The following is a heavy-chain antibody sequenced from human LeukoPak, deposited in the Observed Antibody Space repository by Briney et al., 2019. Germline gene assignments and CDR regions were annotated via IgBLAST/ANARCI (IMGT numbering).Heavy chain of an antibody. D-gene: IGHD3-22*01. CDR3: ARDRPYYDSSGYSDY. V-gene: IGHV3-11*01. J-gene: IGHJ4*02. Sequence: GGSLRLSCAASGFTFSDYYMSWIRQAPGKGLKWVSYISSSGSTIYYADSVKGRFTISRDNAKNSLYLQMNSLRAEDTAVYYCARDRPYYDSSGYSDYWGQGTLVTVSS. CDR1: GFTFSDYY. CDR2: ISSSGSTI.